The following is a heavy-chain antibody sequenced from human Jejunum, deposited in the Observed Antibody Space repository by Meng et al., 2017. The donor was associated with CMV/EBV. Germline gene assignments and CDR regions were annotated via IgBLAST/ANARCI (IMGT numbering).Heavy chain of an antibody. CDR2: ISNSGST. D-gene: IGHD4-23*01. CDR3: ARDRTGGNSNWFDP. J-gene: IGHJ5*02. CDR1: LNSYY. Sequence: LNSYYWSWMRQTPGKGLEWIGYISNSGSTKYNPNYNPSLKSRLTISVDTSKNQFFLRLTSVTAADTAVYYCARDRTGGNSNWFDPWGLGILVPSPQ. V-gene: IGHV4-59*01.